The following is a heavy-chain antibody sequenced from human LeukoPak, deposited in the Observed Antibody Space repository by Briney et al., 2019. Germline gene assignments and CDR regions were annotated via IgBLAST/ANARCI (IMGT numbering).Heavy chain of an antibody. J-gene: IGHJ6*02. Sequence: GGSLRLSCAASGFTFSSYSMNWVRQAPGKGLEWVSYTSSSSSTIYYADSVKGRFTISRDNAKNSLYLQMNSLRAEDTAVYYCAATGETYYYYYGMDVWGQGTTVTVSS. D-gene: IGHD3-10*01. CDR3: AATGETYYYYYGMDV. CDR2: TSSSSSTI. CDR1: GFTFSSYS. V-gene: IGHV3-48*01.